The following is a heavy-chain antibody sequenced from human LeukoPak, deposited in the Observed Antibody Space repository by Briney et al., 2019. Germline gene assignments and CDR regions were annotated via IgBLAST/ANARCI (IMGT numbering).Heavy chain of an antibody. CDR1: GFTFNIAW. CDR3: AKEAPSFHGGFDY. D-gene: IGHD3-16*01. Sequence: GGSLRLSCAASGFTFNIAWLSWVRQAPGKGLEWVSAISGSGGSTYYADSVKGRFTISRDNSKNTLYLQMNSLRAEDTAVYYCAKEAPSFHGGFDYWGQGTLVTVSS. J-gene: IGHJ4*02. V-gene: IGHV3-23*01. CDR2: ISGSGGST.